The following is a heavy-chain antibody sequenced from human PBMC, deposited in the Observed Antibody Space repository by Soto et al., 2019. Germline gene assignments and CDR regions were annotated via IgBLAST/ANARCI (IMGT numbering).Heavy chain of an antibody. CDR3: VRSFGVNAFDI. Sequence: PGGSLRLSCSSSGFTFSPYTIHWVRQAPGKGLEYVPTISGNGGSTYYADSVKGRFTISRDNSKSTLYLQMSSLRAEDTAVYYCVRSFGVNAFDIWGQGTMVTVS. V-gene: IGHV3-64D*06. D-gene: IGHD3-3*01. CDR1: GFTFSPYT. J-gene: IGHJ3*02. CDR2: ISGNGGST.